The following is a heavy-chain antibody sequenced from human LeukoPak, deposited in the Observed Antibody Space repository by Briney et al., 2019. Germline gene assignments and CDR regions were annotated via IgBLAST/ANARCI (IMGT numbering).Heavy chain of an antibody. Sequence: PGGSLRLSCAASGFTFSSYGMLWVRQAPGKGLEWVAFIRYDGSNKYYADSVKGRFTISRDNAKNSLYLQMNSLRADDTAVYYCARDSLWSGYYPYNWFDPWGQGTLVTVSS. D-gene: IGHD3-3*01. J-gene: IGHJ5*02. CDR1: GFTFSSYG. CDR2: IRYDGSNK. CDR3: ARDSLWSGYYPYNWFDP. V-gene: IGHV3-30*02.